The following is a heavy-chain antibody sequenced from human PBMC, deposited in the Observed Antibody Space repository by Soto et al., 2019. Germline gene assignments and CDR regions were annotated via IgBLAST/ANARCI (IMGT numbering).Heavy chain of an antibody. D-gene: IGHD1-1*01. Sequence: GGSLRLSCAASGFTFSSYAMSWVRQAPGKGLEWVSGISGSGISTYYADSVKGRFTISRDNSKNTLYLQMNSLRAEDTAVYYCANPTNPLNHMDVWGKGTTVTVSS. J-gene: IGHJ6*03. CDR2: ISGSGIST. CDR1: GFTFSSYA. CDR3: ANPTNPLNHMDV. V-gene: IGHV3-23*01.